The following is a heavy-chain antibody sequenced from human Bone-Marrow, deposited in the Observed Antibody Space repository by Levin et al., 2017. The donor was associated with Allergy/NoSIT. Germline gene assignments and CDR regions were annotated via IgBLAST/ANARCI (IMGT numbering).Heavy chain of an antibody. J-gene: IGHJ4*02. CDR2: INEDGSVK. V-gene: IGHV3-7*01. CDR1: GFTFTNHW. Sequence: GGSLRLSCAASGFTFTNHWMSWVRQAPGKGLEWVANINEDGSVKYYVDSVKGRFTISRDNAKNSLSLQMNSLRAEDTALYYCARDRSHHYDYWGRGTLVTVSS. CDR3: ARDRSHHYDY.